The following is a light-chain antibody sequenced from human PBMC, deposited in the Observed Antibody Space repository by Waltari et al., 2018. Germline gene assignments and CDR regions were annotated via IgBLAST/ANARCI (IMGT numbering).Light chain of an antibody. CDR1: QSVSRW. CDR2: GAS. V-gene: IGKV3-20*01. J-gene: IGKJ1*01. CDR3: QKYGTLPAT. Sequence: EIVLTQSPGTLSLSPGERATLSCRASQSVSRWLAWYQQKPGQPPRLLIYGASSRANGIPDRFSGSGSETDFSLTISRLEPEDSAVYYCQKYGTLPATFGQGTKVEVK.